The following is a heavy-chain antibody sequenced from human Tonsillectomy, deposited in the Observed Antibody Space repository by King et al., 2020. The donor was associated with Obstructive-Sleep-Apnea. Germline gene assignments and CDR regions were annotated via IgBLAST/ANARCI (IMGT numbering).Heavy chain of an antibody. Sequence: QLVQSGGGVVQPGRSLRLSCAASGFTFSSYGMHWVRQAPGKGLEWVAFIRYDGSNKYYADSVKGRFTISRDNSKNTLYLQMNSLRAEDTAVYYCAKLGYCSSTSCYSWYFDLWGRGTLVTVSS. V-gene: IGHV3-30*02. CDR1: GFTFSSYG. D-gene: IGHD2-2*01. J-gene: IGHJ2*01. CDR2: IRYDGSNK. CDR3: AKLGYCSSTSCYSWYFDL.